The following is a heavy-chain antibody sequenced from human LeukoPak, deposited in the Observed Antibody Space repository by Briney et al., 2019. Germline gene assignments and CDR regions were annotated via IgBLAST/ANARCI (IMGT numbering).Heavy chain of an antibody. Sequence: QAGGSLRLSCAASGFTFSSFGMSWVRQAPGQGLEWIASISGSVPSTYYPDSVKGRFTISRDNAKNSLYLQMNSLRAEDTALYYCARGPELMDVWGKGTTVTVSS. D-gene: IGHD1-26*01. J-gene: IGHJ6*03. V-gene: IGHV3-23*01. CDR1: GFTFSSFG. CDR3: ARGPELMDV. CDR2: ISGSVPST.